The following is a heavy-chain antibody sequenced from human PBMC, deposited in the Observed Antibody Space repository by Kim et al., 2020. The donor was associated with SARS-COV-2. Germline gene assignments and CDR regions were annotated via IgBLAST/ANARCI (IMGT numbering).Heavy chain of an antibody. D-gene: IGHD6-6*01. CDR3: ARHNIPARKRDHFDY. Sequence: SETLSLTCTVSGGSISSSTYYWGWIRQPPGKGLEWIGSIYYSGNTYYNPSLKSRATISVDTSKNQFSLKLSSVTAADTAVYYCARHNIPARKRDHFDYWG. V-gene: IGHV4-39*01. CDR1: GGSISSSTYY. J-gene: IGHJ4*01. CDR2: IYYSGNT.